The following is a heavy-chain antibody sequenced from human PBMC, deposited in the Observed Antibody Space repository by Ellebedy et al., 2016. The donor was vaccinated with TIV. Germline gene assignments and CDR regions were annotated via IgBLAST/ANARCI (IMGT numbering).Heavy chain of an antibody. Sequence: GESLKISXAASGFTFSSYAMSWVRQAPGKGLEWVSAISGSGGSTYYADSVKGRFTISRDNSKNTLYLQMNSLRAEDTAVYYCARAPDPGIAAAGTPFDYWGQGTLVTVSS. J-gene: IGHJ4*02. V-gene: IGHV3-23*01. CDR3: ARAPDPGIAAAGTPFDY. CDR2: ISGSGGST. CDR1: GFTFSSYA. D-gene: IGHD6-13*01.